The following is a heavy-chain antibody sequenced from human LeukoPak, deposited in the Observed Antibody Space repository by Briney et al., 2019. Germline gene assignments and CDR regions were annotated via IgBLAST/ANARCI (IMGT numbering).Heavy chain of an antibody. CDR3: ASERDYGSGRYYADFDY. CDR2: IRNRAYSYTT. D-gene: IGHD3-10*01. Sequence: GGSLRLSCAASGFTFSDHYMDWVRQAPGKGLAWVGRIRNRAYSYTTEYAASVKGRFIISRDDSKNSLDLQMNSLKIEDTAVYYCASERDYGSGRYYADFDYWGQGTLVTVSS. V-gene: IGHV3-72*01. CDR1: GFTFSDHY. J-gene: IGHJ4*02.